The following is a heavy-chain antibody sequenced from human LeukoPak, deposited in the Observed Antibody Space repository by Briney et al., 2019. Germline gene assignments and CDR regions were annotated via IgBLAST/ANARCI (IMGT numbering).Heavy chain of an antibody. CDR3: ARDFPNYDILTGRGGYGMDV. CDR1: GFTFSSYW. D-gene: IGHD3-9*01. V-gene: IGHV3-74*01. J-gene: IGHJ6*02. CDR2: INSDGSST. Sequence: GGSLRLSCAASGFTFSSYWMHWVRQAPGKGLVWDSRINSDGSSTSYADSVKGRFTISRDNAKDTLYLQMNSLRAEDTAVYYCARDFPNYDILTGRGGYGMDVWGHGTTVTVSS.